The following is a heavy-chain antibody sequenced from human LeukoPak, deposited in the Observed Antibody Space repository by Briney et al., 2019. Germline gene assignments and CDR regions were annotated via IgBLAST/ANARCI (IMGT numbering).Heavy chain of an antibody. V-gene: IGHV4-39*01. J-gene: IGHJ6*03. CDR2: IYYSGST. CDR1: GGSISSSNW. Sequence: SETLSLTCAVSGGSISSSNWWSWVRQPPGKGLEWIGSIYYSGSTYYNPSLKSRVTISVDTSKNQFSLKLSSVTAADTAVYYCASRSSWDYYYYYMDVWGKGTTVTISS. CDR3: ASRSSWDYYYYYMDV. D-gene: IGHD6-13*01.